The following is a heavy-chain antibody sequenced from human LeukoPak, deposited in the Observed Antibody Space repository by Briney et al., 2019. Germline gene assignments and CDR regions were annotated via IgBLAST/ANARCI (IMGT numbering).Heavy chain of an antibody. CDR3: ARAPYSGYDYPWFDP. CDR1: GYIFSSYG. Sequence: VASVKVSCKASGYIFSSYGISWVRQAPGQGPEWMGWISADNGNTNSAQKVQGRVTMTTDTSTSTAYMELSSLRSEDTAVYYCARAPYSGYDYPWFDPWGQGTLVTVSS. CDR2: ISADNGNT. J-gene: IGHJ5*02. V-gene: IGHV1-18*01. D-gene: IGHD5-12*01.